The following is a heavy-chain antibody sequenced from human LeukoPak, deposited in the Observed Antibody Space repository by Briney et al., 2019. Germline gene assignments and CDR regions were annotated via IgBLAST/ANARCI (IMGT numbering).Heavy chain of an antibody. CDR3: ARGRVSSSTWYSTYYYYFYMDV. CDR1: DDSITMYY. D-gene: IGHD4-11*01. Sequence: TSETLSLTCSVSDDSITMYYWTWIRQPPGKGLEWIGYVDHTGGTNFNPSLNGRVSISRDTSKNLFSLRLRSVTAADTAVYFCARGRVSSSTWYSTYYYYFYMDVWGKGTTVTVSS. J-gene: IGHJ6*03. V-gene: IGHV4-59*01. CDR2: VDHTGGT.